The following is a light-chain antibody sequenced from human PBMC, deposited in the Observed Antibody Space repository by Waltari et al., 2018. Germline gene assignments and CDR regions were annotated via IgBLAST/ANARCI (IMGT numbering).Light chain of an antibody. CDR3: QQYDETTPLT. CDR1: QGITDY. J-gene: IGKJ4*01. Sequence: RANQGITDYLAWYQQKPGKAPKLLLYAAYRLETGVPSRFSGSGSGTDFTLTITGLQSEDFGTYFCQQYDETTPLTFGGGTKVEIK. CDR2: AAY. V-gene: IGKV1-NL1*01.